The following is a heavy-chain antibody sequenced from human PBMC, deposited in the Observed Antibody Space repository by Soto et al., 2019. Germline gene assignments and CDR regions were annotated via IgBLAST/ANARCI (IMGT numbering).Heavy chain of an antibody. D-gene: IGHD2-2*02. CDR3: ARDRGIVVVPAAIRRPYYGMDV. Sequence: GGSLRLSCAASGFTFSSYWMHWVRQAPGKGLVWVSRMNEDGGTTDYADSVKGRFTISRDNAKNTLYLQMNSLRSEDTAVYYCARDRGIVVVPAAIRRPYYGMDVWGQGTTVTVSS. V-gene: IGHV3-74*01. CDR1: GFTFSSYW. J-gene: IGHJ6*02. CDR2: MNEDGGTT.